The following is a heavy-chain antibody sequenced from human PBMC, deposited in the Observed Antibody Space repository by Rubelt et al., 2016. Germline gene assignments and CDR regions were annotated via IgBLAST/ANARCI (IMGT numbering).Heavy chain of an antibody. V-gene: IGHV4-4*02. CDR1: GGLISSSQW. D-gene: IGHD3-22*01. Sequence: QVQVQESGPGLVEPSGTLSLTCVVSGGLISSSQWWSWLRQPPGKGLEWIGELYHSGSTTSHPSLTSRVAISVDKSKHQFSRGLSSVTAADTAIYYCARKFCDSSGVHDFWGQGTLVTVSS. CDR3: ARKFCDSSGVHDF. CDR2: LYHSGST. J-gene: IGHJ4*02.